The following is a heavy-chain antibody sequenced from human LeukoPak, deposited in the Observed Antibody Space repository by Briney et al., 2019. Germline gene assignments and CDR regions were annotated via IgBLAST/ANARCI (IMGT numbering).Heavy chain of an antibody. D-gene: IGHD2-15*01. CDR3: ARSGSGTRFDY. V-gene: IGHV5-51*01. CDR1: GNSFTNYW. J-gene: IGHJ4*02. CDR2: SYPGDSDT. Sequence: GESLKISCQGSGNSFTNYWIAWVRQMPGKGLEWMGISYPGDSDTRYSPSFQGQVTISADKSISTAYLQWSSLKASDTAMFYCARSGSGTRFDYWGQGTQVTVSS.